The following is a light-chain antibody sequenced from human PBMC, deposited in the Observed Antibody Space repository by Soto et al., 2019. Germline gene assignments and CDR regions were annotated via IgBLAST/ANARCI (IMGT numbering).Light chain of an antibody. CDR2: RTS. CDR3: QQYSSLVT. J-gene: IGKJ2*01. Sequence: EIVMTQSPATLSVSPGERATLSCRASQSINDNLAWYQQKPGQAPRLLMFRTSTRATGFPARFSAGGSGTEFTLTISSLQPDDSATYYCQQYSSLVTFGQGTKLEI. CDR1: QSINDN. V-gene: IGKV3-15*01.